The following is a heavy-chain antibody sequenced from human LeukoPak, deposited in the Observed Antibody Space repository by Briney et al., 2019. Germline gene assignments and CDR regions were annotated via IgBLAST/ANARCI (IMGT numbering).Heavy chain of an antibody. J-gene: IGHJ5*02. CDR3: ARGGADIVVVPAAMGRWFDP. CDR2: INHSGST. D-gene: IGHD2-2*01. Sequence: SETLSLTCGVYGGSFSGYYWSWIRQPPGKVLDWIGEINHSGSTNYNPSLKTRVTISVDTSKNQFSLKLSSVTAADTAVYYCARGGADIVVVPAAMGRWFDPWGQGTLVTVSS. V-gene: IGHV4-34*01. CDR1: GGSFSGYY.